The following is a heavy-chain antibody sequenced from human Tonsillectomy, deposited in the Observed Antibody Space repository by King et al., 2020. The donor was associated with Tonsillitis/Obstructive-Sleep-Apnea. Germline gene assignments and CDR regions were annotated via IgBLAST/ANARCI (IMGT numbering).Heavy chain of an antibody. V-gene: IGHV3-23*04. Sequence: VQLVESGGGLVQPGGSLRLSCAASGFSFSTYAMRWVRQAPGKGLEWVSAITGSGTGTYYPESVKVRFTISRDNSKNTLYLQMNNLRDEDTAVYYCAKARPETPRLAPGIGGLDYWGQGTLVTVSS. J-gene: IGHJ4*02. D-gene: IGHD4-23*01. CDR2: ITGSGTGT. CDR3: AKARPETPRLAPGIGGLDY. CDR1: GFSFSTYA.